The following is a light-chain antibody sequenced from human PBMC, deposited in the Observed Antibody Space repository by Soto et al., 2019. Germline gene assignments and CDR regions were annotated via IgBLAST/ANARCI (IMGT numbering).Light chain of an antibody. CDR2: GAS. CDR3: LQYGSSPNT. CDR1: QSVSSSY. V-gene: IGKV3-20*01. J-gene: IGKJ2*01. Sequence: EIVLTQSPGTLSLSPGERATLSCRASQSVSSSYLAWYQQKPGQAPRLLIYGASSRATGIPDRFSGSGSGTDFPLTISRLEPEDFAVYYCLQYGSSPNTFGQGTKLEL.